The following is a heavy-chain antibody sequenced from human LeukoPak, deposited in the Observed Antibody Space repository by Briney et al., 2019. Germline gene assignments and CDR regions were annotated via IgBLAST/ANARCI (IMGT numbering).Heavy chain of an antibody. Sequence: SETLSLTCTVSGYSISSGYYWGWIRQPPGKGLEWIGSIYHSGSTYYNPSLKSRVTISVDTSKNQFSLKLSSVTAADTAVYYCASFEAYEIDYWGQGTLVTVSS. D-gene: IGHD3-22*01. J-gene: IGHJ4*02. CDR3: ASFEAYEIDY. CDR2: IYHSGST. CDR1: GYSISSGYY. V-gene: IGHV4-38-2*02.